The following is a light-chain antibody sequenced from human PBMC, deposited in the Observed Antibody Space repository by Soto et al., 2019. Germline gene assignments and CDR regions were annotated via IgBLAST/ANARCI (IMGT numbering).Light chain of an antibody. CDR2: DVN. V-gene: IGLV2-14*01. J-gene: IGLJ1*01. CDR1: SSDVGGYDY. CDR3: SSFTSSGTYV. Sequence: QSALPQPASVSGSPGQSITISCTGTSSDVGGYDYVSWYQQNPGKAPKVMIYDVNNRPSGVSNRFSGSKSSTTASMSISGLQAEDEADYYCSSFTSSGTYVFGTGTKLTVL.